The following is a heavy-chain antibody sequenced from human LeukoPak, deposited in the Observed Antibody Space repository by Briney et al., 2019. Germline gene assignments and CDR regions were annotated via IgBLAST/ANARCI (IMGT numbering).Heavy chain of an antibody. V-gene: IGHV3-33*01. CDR1: GFTFSSYG. J-gene: IGHJ3*02. CDR2: IWYDGSNK. D-gene: IGHD6-19*01. CDR3: ARDPTSAVAGTDAFDI. Sequence: GRSLRLSCAASGFTFSSYGMHWVRQAPGKGLEWVAVIWYDGSNKYYADSVKGRFTISRENSKNTLYLQMNSLRAEDTAVYYCARDPTSAVAGTDAFDIWGQGTMVTVSS.